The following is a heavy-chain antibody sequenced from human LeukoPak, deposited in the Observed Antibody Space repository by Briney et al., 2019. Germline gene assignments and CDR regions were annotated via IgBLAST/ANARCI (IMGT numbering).Heavy chain of an antibody. CDR3: ARHGRRRLGFGSPADY. CDR1: GGSISSYY. CDR2: IYYSGST. J-gene: IGHJ4*02. V-gene: IGHV4-59*08. Sequence: TPSETLSLTCTVSGGSISSYYWSWIRQPPGKGLEWIGYIYYSGSTNYNPSLKSRVTISVDTSKNQFSLKLSSVTAADTAVYYCARHGRRRLGFGSPADYWGQGTLVTVSS. D-gene: IGHD3-10*01.